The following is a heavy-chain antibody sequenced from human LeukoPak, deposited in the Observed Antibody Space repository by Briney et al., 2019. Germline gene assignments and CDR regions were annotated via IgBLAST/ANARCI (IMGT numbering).Heavy chain of an antibody. CDR2: IYYSGST. V-gene: IGHV4-59*01. Sequence: SETLSLTCTVSGGSISSYYWSRIRQPPAKGLEWIGYIYYSGSTNYNPSLKSRVTISVDTSKNQFSLKLSSVTAADTAVYYCARVRYDFWSRYEDYWGQGTLVTVSS. J-gene: IGHJ4*02. CDR1: GGSISSYY. D-gene: IGHD3-3*01. CDR3: ARVRYDFWSRYEDY.